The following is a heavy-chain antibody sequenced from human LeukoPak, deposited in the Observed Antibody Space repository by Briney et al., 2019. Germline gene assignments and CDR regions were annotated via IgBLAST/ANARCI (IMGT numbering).Heavy chain of an antibody. CDR1: GFTFSSYA. D-gene: IGHD6-13*01. CDR3: ARPGVGSWYPYYFDY. Sequence: QPGGSLRLSCAASGFTFSSYAMSWVRQAPGKGLEWVSAISGSGGSTYYADSVKGRFTISRDNSKNTLYLQMNSLRAEDTAVYYCARPGVGSWYPYYFDYWGQGTLVTVSS. V-gene: IGHV3-23*01. CDR2: ISGSGGST. J-gene: IGHJ4*02.